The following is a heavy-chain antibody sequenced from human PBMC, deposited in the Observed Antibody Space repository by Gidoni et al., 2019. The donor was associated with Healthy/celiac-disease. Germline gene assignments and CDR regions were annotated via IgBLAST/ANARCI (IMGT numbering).Heavy chain of an antibody. D-gene: IGHD2-8*02. CDR2: MYSGGST. V-gene: IGHV3-53*01. CDR1: GFTVSSNY. Sequence: EVQLVESGGGLIQPGGSLRLSCAASGFTVSSNYMSWVRQAPGQGLEWVSVMYSGGSTYYADSVKGRFTISRDNSKNTLYLQMNSLRAEDTAVYYCARDLFTEGDWYFDLWGRGTLVTVSS. CDR3: ARDLFTEGDWYFDL. J-gene: IGHJ2*01.